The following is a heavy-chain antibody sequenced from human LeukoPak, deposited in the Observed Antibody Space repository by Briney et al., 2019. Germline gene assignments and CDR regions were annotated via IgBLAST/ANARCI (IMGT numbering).Heavy chain of an antibody. CDR2: IKSDGSST. Sequence: GGSLRLSWAASGFTFGGYWMHWVRQAPGKGLVWVSRIKSDGSSTSYADSVKGRFTISRDNAKNTLYLQMNSLRAEDTAVYYCARSDWFDPWGQGTLVTVSS. CDR3: ARSDWFDP. J-gene: IGHJ5*02. CDR1: GFTFGGYW. V-gene: IGHV3-74*01.